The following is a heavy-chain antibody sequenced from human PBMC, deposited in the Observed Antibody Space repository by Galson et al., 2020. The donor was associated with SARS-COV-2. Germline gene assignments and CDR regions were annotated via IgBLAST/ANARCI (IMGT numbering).Heavy chain of an antibody. V-gene: IGHV3-48*03. CDR2: ISNSGNIM. CDR3: ARVLGVG. D-gene: IGHD1-26*01. CDR1: GFTFSSSE. J-gene: IGHJ4*02. Sequence: GESLKISCAASGFTFSSSEMNWVRQAPGQGLEWVSYISNSGNIMYYADSVKGRFTIYRDNAKNSLYLQMNSLTTGDTAVYYCARVLGVGWGQGTLVTGSS.